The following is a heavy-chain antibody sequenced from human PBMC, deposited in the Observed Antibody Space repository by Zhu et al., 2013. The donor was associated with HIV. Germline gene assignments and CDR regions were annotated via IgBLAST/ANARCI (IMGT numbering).Heavy chain of an antibody. D-gene: IGHD1-7*01. CDR3: VRDRIMWNYRGYYFDY. CDR1: GYTFKSYG. J-gene: IGHJ4*02. V-gene: IGHV1-18*01. Sequence: QVQLVQSGAEVKKPGASVKVSCKASGYTFKSYGISWVRRAPGQGLEWTGWISTYNGNTDYAQRLQGRVTMTTDTSTSTAYMELRNLRSDDTAVYYCVRDRIMWNYRGYYFDYVGPGNPWSLSPQ. CDR2: ISTYNGNT.